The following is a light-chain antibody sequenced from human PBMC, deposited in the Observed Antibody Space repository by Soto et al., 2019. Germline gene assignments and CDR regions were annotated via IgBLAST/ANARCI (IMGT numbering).Light chain of an antibody. CDR3: QQYNSYSLT. V-gene: IGKV1-5*03. CDR2: KAS. J-gene: IGKJ4*01. Sequence: DIQMTQSPSTLSASVGDRVTITCRASQSIDNSLAWYQQKPGKAPKLLLYKASTLEGGVPSRFSGSGSGTEFTLTISSLQPDDFATYYCQQYNSYSLTFGGGTKVDSK. CDR1: QSIDNS.